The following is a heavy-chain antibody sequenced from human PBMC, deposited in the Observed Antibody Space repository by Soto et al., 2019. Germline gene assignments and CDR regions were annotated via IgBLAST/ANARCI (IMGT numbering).Heavy chain of an antibody. CDR3: AKGHYSGDYVYFDL. CDR1: GFTFSSYA. CDR2: IRGSGGST. J-gene: IGHJ4*02. V-gene: IGHV3-23*01. Sequence: ESGGGLVQPGGSLRLSCAASGFTFSSYAMSWVRQAPGKGLEWVSIIRGSGGSTYYADSVKGRFTISRDNSKNTLYLQLNSLRAEDTAVYYCAKGHYSGDYVYFDLWGQGTLVTVSS. D-gene: IGHD1-26*01.